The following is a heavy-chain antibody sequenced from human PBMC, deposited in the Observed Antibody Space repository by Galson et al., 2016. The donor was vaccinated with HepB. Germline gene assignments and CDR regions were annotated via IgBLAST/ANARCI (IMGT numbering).Heavy chain of an antibody. V-gene: IGHV4-59*08. CDR3: ARLAAAGRRLDY. D-gene: IGHD6-13*01. CDR1: GDFINYYY. J-gene: IGHJ4*02. Sequence: ETLSLTCTVSGDFINYYYWSWIRQPPGKGLEWIGYMYYSGSPNYNPSLKSRVTISVDTSRNQVSLKLSSVTAADTAVYYCARLAAAGRRLDYWGQGTLVTVSS. CDR2: MYYSGSP.